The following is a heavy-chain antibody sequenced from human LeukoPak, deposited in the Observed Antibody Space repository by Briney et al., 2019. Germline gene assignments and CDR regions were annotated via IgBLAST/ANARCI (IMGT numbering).Heavy chain of an antibody. D-gene: IGHD5-12*01. CDR2: IYYSGST. CDR1: GFTFSNAW. CDR3: ARADIVATIGVRDAFDI. V-gene: IGHV4-59*01. Sequence: GSLRLSCAASGFTFSNAWMSWVRQAPGKGLEWIGYIYYSGSTNHNPSLKSRVTISVDTPKNQFSLRLSSVTAADTAVYYCARADIVATIGVRDAFDIWGQGTKVTVSS. J-gene: IGHJ3*02.